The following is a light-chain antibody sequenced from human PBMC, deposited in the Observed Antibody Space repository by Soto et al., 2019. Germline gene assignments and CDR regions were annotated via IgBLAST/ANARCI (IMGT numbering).Light chain of an antibody. Sequence: DIQMTQSPSTLSASVGDRVTITCRASQSISDSLAWYQQKPGKAPKLLIYEASSLKSGVPSRFSGSRSGTEYILTLSSLQPDDFATYYCQQYNGYWTFGQGTKVEIK. V-gene: IGKV1-5*03. CDR3: QQYNGYWT. J-gene: IGKJ1*01. CDR2: EAS. CDR1: QSISDS.